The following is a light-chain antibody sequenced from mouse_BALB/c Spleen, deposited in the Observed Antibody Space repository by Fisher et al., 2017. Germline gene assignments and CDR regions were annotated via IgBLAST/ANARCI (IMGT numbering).Light chain of an antibody. CDR3: QQWSSNPFT. J-gene: IGKJ4*01. Sequence: IVITQTTAIMSASPGERVTMTCSASSSVSSSYLYWYQQKSGSSPKLWIYSISNLASGVPARFSGSGSGTSYSLTINSMEAEDAATYYCQQWSSNPFTFGSGTKLEIK. V-gene: IGKV4-79*01. CDR2: SIS. CDR1: SSVSSSY.